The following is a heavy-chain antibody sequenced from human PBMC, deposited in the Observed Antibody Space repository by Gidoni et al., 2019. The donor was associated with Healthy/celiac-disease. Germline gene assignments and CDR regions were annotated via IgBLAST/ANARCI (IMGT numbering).Heavy chain of an antibody. J-gene: IGHJ6*02. V-gene: IGHV4-31*03. CDR2: IYYSGST. CDR3: AREMEYYYYGMDV. CDR1: GGSIRSGGYY. Sequence: QVQLQESGPGLVKPSQTLSLTCPVSGGSIRSGGYYWSWIRQHPGKGLEWIGYIYYSGSTYYNPSLKSRVTISVDTSKNQFSLKLSSVTAADTAVYYCAREMEYYYYGMDVWGQGTTVTVSS. D-gene: IGHD1-1*01.